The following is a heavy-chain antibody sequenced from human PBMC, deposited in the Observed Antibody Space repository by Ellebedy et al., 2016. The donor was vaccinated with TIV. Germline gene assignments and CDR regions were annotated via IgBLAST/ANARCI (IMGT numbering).Heavy chain of an antibody. CDR1: GGTFSSYA. D-gene: IGHD5-18*01. CDR2: IIPIFGTA. CDR3: ARVSPEYSYGHGVGMDV. Sequence: AASVKVSCKASGGTFSSYAISWVRQAPGQGLEWMGGIIPIFGTANYAQKFQGRVTITADESTSTAYMELSSLRSEDTAVYYCARVSPEYSYGHGVGMDVWGQGTTVTVSS. J-gene: IGHJ6*02. V-gene: IGHV1-69*13.